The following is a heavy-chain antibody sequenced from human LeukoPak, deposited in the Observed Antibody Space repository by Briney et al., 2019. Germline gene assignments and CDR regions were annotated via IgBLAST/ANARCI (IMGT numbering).Heavy chain of an antibody. CDR2: ISYDGSNK. V-gene: IGHV3-30*04. J-gene: IGHJ4*03. D-gene: IGHD3-10*01. CDR1: GFTFSSYA. Sequence: PGRSLRLSCAASGFTFSSYAMHWVRQAPGKGLEWVAVISYDGSNKYYADSVKGRFTISRDNSKNTLYLQMNRLRAEDTAVYYCARDSYGSGIYRGYFDYWGQGTLVTVSS. CDR3: ARDSYGSGIYRGYFDY.